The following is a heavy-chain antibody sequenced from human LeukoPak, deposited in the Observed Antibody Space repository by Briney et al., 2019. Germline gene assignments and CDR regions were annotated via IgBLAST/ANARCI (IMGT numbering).Heavy chain of an antibody. CDR2: INPSGGST. J-gene: IGHJ4*02. V-gene: IGHV1-46*01. CDR3: ARDYCTNGVCYPWTD. CDR1: GYTFTIYY. D-gene: IGHD2-8*01. Sequence: ASVNVSCTASGYTFTIYYMHWVRQAPGQGLEWMGIINPSGGSTSYAQKFQGRVTMTRDTSTSTVYMELSSLRSEDTAVYYCARDYCTNGVCYPWTDWGQGTLVTVSS.